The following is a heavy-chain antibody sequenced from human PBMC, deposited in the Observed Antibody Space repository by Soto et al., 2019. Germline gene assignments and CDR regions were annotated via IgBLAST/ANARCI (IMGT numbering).Heavy chain of an antibody. CDR1: GGTFSSYS. V-gene: IGHV1-69*13. D-gene: IGHD6-13*01. Sequence: SVKVSCKASGGTFSSYSISWVRQAPGQGLEWMGGIIPIFGTANYAQKFQGRVTITADESTSTAYMELSSLRSEDTAVYYCARVYSVNYLGYFDYWGQGALVTVSS. J-gene: IGHJ4*02. CDR2: IIPIFGTA. CDR3: ARVYSVNYLGYFDY.